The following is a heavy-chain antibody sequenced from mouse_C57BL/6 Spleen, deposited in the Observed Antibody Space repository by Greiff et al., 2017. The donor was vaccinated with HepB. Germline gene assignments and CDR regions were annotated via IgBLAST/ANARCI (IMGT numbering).Heavy chain of an antibody. J-gene: IGHJ3*01. CDR3: TTWGYYEGFAY. CDR2: IDPEDGDT. D-gene: IGHD2-4*01. CDR1: GFNIKDYY. Sequence: VQLQQPGAELVRPGASVKLSCTASGFNIKDYYMHWVKQRPEQGLEWIGRIDPEDGDTEYAPKFQGKATMTADTSSSTAYLQLSSLTSEDTAVYYCTTWGYYEGFAYWGQGTLVTVSA. V-gene: IGHV14-1*01.